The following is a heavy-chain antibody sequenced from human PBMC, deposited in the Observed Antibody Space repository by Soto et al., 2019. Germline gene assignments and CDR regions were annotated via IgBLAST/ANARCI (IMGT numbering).Heavy chain of an antibody. V-gene: IGHV3-23*01. J-gene: IGHJ4*02. Sequence: GGSLRLSCAASGFTFSRYGVNWVRRDPVKGLEWVASISGTGDSTYYAASVTGRLTISRDNSKNTVYLQMNNLKTDDTAIYYCAKDRIPARPSLFDFWGQGALVTVSS. CDR1: GFTFSRYG. CDR2: ISGTGDST. CDR3: AKDRIPARPSLFDF.